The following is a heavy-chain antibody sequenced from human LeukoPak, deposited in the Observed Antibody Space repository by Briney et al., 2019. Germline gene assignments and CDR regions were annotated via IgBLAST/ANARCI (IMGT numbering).Heavy chain of an antibody. CDR3: ARGDYDFWSGYYRT. CDR2: IIPIFGTA. V-gene: IGHV1-69*13. J-gene: IGHJ5*02. CDR1: GGTFSSYA. Sequence: SVKVSCKASGGTFSSYAISWVRQAPGEGLEWMGGIIPIFGTANYAQKFQGRVTITADESTSTAYMELSSLRSEDTAVYYCARGDYDFWSGYYRTWGQGTLVTVSS. D-gene: IGHD3-3*01.